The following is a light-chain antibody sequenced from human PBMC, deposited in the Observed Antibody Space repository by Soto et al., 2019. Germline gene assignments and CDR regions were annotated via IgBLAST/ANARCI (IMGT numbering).Light chain of an antibody. J-gene: IGKJ1*01. Sequence: EIVLTQSPGTLSSSPGERATLSCRASQIVTSNYLAWYQQKPGQAPRLLIFGASIRATGLPDRLSGGGSGTEFTLTISRLEPEDFAVYYCQQYGSSPGTFGQGTKVEIK. CDR1: QIVTSNY. CDR3: QQYGSSPGT. CDR2: GAS. V-gene: IGKV3-20*01.